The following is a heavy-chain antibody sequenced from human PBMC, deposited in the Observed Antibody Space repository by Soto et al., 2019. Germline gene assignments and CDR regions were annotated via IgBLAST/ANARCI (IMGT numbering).Heavy chain of an antibody. CDR3: AKGGWLDDY. D-gene: IGHD5-12*01. V-gene: IGHV3-23*01. CDR1: GFSFNTYV. CDR2: ISASGDTT. J-gene: IGHJ4*02. Sequence: EVQLLESGGDLVQPGGSLRLSCAASGFSFNTYVLGWVRQAPGKGLEGVSAISASGDTTYYADSVRGRFSTSRDNSKSTLFLQMNSLRAEGTAVYYCAKGGWLDDYGAQGTQVTVSS.